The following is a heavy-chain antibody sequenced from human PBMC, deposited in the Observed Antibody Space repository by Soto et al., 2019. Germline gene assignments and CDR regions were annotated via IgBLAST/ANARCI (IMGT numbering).Heavy chain of an antibody. CDR1: GGSISSSSYY. V-gene: IGHV4-39*01. CDR3: ARLVGEVVPAAIPLYYFDY. J-gene: IGHJ4*02. D-gene: IGHD2-2*02. Sequence: SETLSLTCTVSGGSISSSSYYWGWIRQPPGKGLEWIGSIYYSGSTYYNPSLKSRVTISVDTSKNQFSLKLSSVTAADTAVYYCARLVGEVVPAAIPLYYFDYWGQGTLVTVSS. CDR2: IYYSGST.